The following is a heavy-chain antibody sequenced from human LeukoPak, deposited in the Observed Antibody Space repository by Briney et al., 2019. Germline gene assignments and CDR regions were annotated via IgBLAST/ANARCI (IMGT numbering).Heavy chain of an antibody. CDR1: GYTFIGYY. CDR2: INPTSGGT. D-gene: IGHD5/OR15-5a*01. V-gene: IGHV1-2*02. Sequence: ASVTVSCKASGYTFIGYYLHWVRQASGQGLEWMGWINPTSGGTNYAQKFQDRVTMTRDTSINTAYMELSRLTSDDTAVYYCARLVGLSTTASYWRQGTLVIVSS. J-gene: IGHJ4*02. CDR3: ARLVGLSTTASY.